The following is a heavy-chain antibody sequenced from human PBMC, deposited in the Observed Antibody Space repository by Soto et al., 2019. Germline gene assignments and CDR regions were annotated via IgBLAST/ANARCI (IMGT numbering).Heavy chain of an antibody. J-gene: IGHJ4*02. D-gene: IGHD4-4*01. CDR1: GGSFSGYY. CDR2: INHSGST. Sequence: SETLSLTCAVYGGSFSGYYWSWIRQPPGKGLEWIGEINHSGSTHYNPSLKSRVTISVDTSKNQFSLKLSSVTAADTAVYYCARVPRQVTHWGQGTLVTVSS. CDR3: ARVPRQVTH. V-gene: IGHV4-34*01.